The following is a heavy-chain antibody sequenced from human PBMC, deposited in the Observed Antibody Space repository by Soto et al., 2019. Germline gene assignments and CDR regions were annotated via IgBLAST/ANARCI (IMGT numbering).Heavy chain of an antibody. CDR2: ISSDGSKK. Sequence: QVQLVESGGGVVQPGRSLRLSCVASGFTFSNNGINWVRQAPGKGLEWVAVISSDGSKKYYADSVKGRFTISRDNSKNTLYLQMNSLRADDTAVYYCAMDLYGGSSRFDYWGQGTLVTVSS. V-gene: IGHV3-30*03. CDR1: GFTFSNNG. CDR3: AMDLYGGSSRFDY. J-gene: IGHJ4*02. D-gene: IGHD2-15*01.